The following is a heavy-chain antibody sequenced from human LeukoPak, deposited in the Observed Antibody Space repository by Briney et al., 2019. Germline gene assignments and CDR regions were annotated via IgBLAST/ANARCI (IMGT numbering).Heavy chain of an antibody. D-gene: IGHD6-19*01. V-gene: IGHV3-74*01. J-gene: IGHJ4*02. CDR2: ISTDGSSN. Sequence: GGSLRLSCAASGFTFSGYWMHWVRQAPGKGLVWVSRISTDGSSNTYADSVKGRFTISRDSAKNTLYLQINSLRAEDTAVYYCARGRLTSSWYYFDYWGQGTLVTVSS. CDR1: GFTFSGYW. CDR3: ARGRLTSSWYYFDY.